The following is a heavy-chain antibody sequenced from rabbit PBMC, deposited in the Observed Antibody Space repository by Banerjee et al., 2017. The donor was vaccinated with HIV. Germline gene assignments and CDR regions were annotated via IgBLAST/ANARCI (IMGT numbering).Heavy chain of an antibody. CDR3: ARRSYGGGAYLYFNL. D-gene: IGHD2-1*01. V-gene: IGHV1S40*01. J-gene: IGHJ4*01. CDR1: GFSFSSINY. CDR2: IYTGSSGST. Sequence: QSLEESGGDLVTPGASLTLTCTASGFSFSSINYMCWVRQAPGKGLEWIACIYTGSSGSTWYASWAKGRFTISKTSSTTVTLQMTSLTAADTATYFCARRSYGGGAYLYFNLWGPGTLVTVS.